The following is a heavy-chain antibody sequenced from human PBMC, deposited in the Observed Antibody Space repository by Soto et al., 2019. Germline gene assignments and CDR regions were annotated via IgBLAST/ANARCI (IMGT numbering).Heavy chain of an antibody. D-gene: IGHD3-3*01. Sequence: ASVKVSCKASGYTFTSYYMHWVRQAPGQGLEWTGIINPSGGSTSYAQKFQGRVTMTRDTSTSTVYMELSSLRSEDTAVYYCARDTFGAGYYYGMDVWGQGTTVTVSS. CDR3: ARDTFGAGYYYGMDV. CDR2: INPSGGST. CDR1: GYTFTSYY. J-gene: IGHJ6*02. V-gene: IGHV1-46*01.